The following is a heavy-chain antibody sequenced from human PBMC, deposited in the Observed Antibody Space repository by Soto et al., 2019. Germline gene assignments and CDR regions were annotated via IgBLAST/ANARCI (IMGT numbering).Heavy chain of an antibody. CDR3: AKGMGNQCYFAY. CDR1: GFNFSPYS. CDR2: ISGDSVTI. J-gene: IGHJ4*02. D-gene: IGHD7-27*01. Sequence: GGSLRLSCAVSGFNFSPYSMSWVRQAPGKGLEWVSIISGDSVTIEYADCVEGRFTISRDNSKNMLYLQMGSLRAEDTAVYYCAKGMGNQCYFAYWGQGALVPVSS. V-gene: IGHV3-23*01.